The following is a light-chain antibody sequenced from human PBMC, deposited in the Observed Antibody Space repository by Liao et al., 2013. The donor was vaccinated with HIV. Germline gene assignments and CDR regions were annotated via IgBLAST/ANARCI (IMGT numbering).Light chain of an antibody. CDR1: YIGSKS. CDR2: YDS. Sequence: SYELTQPPSVSVAPGQTARITCGGDYIGSKSVHWYQQKPGQAPVLVIYYDSDRPSGIPERFSGSNSGNTATLTISRVEAGDEADYYCQVWDSSSDHPGVFGTGTKVTVL. J-gene: IGLJ1*01. CDR3: QVWDSSSDHPGV. V-gene: IGLV3-21*01.